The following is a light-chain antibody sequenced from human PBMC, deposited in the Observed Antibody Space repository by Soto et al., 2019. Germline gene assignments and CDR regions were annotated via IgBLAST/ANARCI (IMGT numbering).Light chain of an antibody. J-gene: IGLJ2*01. V-gene: IGLV2-14*01. CDR3: SSYISVSSPVV. CDR1: SSDVGGYNY. CDR2: EVS. Sequence: QSVLTQPASLSGSPGQSITISCTGTSSDVGGYNYVSWYQQHPGKAPKLIIYEVSNRPSGVSYRFSGSKSGNTASLTISGLQAEGEADYYCSSYISVSSPVVFGGGTKLTVL.